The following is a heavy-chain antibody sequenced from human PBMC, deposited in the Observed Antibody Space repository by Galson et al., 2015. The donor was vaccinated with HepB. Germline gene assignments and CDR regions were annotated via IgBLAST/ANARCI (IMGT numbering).Heavy chain of an antibody. J-gene: IGHJ6*02. V-gene: IGHV1-18*01. Sequence: VKVSCKASGYTFTSYGISWVRQAPGQGLEWMGWISAYNGNTNYAQKLQGRVTMTTDTSTSTAYMELRSLRSDDTAVYYCARGGCSGGSCYDYYYYGMDVWGQGTTVTVSS. CDR1: GYTFTSYG. CDR3: ARGGCSGGSCYDYYYYGMDV. CDR2: ISAYNGNT. D-gene: IGHD2-15*01.